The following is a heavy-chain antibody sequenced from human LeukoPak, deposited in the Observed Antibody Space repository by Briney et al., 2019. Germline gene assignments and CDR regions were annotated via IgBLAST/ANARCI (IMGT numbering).Heavy chain of an antibody. CDR1: GFTVSSNY. D-gene: IGHD6-13*01. V-gene: IGHV3-66*01. CDR2: IYSGGST. J-gene: IGHJ4*02. CDR3: ARDTRKQQLVYFDY. Sequence: GGSLRLSCAASGFTVSSNYMSWVRQAPGKGLEWVSVIYSGGSTYYADSVKGRFTNSRDNSKNTLYLQMNSLRAEDTAVYYCARDTRKQQLVYFDYRGQGTLVTVSS.